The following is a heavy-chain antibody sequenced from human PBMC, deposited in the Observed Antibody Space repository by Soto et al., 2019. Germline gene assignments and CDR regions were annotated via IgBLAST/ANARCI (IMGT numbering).Heavy chain of an antibody. V-gene: IGHV3-30-3*01. CDR2: ISYDGSNK. CDR3: ARDPLDY. CDR1: GFTFSSYA. Sequence: SLRLSWAASGFTFSSYAMHWVRQAPGKGLEWVAVISYDGSNKYYADSVKGRFTISRDNSKNTLYLQMNSLRAEDTAVYYCARDPLDYWGQGTMVTVSS. J-gene: IGHJ4*02.